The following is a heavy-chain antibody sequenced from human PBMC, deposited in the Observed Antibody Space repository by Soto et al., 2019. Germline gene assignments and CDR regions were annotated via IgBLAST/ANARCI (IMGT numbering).Heavy chain of an antibody. J-gene: IGHJ6*02. V-gene: IGHV3-30-3*01. CDR2: ISYDGSNQ. D-gene: IGHD6-19*01. CDR3: ARDRSSTYYYYGMDL. Sequence: VGSLRLSCAASGFSFSRHGMHWVRRAPGKGLEWVAVISYDGSNQDYADSVKGRFSISRDNSKNTVYLQMNSLRVEDSAVYYCARDRSSTYYYYGMDLWGQGTTVTVS. CDR1: GFSFSRHG.